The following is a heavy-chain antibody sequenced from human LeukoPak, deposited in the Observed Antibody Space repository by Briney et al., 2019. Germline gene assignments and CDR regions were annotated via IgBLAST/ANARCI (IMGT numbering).Heavy chain of an antibody. CDR1: GFTFSSYS. D-gene: IGHD3-3*01. V-gene: IGHV3-21*01. J-gene: IGHJ6*02. Sequence: GGSLRLSCAASGFTFSSYSMNWVRQAPGKGLEWVSSISSSSSYTYYADSVKGRFTISRDNAKNSLYLQMNSLRAEDTAVYYCAVDSYYGFWCGFNYYYYGMDVCVQGTKVTVSS. CDR2: ISSSSSYT. CDR3: AVDSYYGFWCGFNYYYYGMDV.